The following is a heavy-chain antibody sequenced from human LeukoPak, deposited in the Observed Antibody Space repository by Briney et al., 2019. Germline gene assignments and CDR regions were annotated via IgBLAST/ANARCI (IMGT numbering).Heavy chain of an antibody. CDR1: GYDFSSYG. Sequence: ASVKVSCKASGYDFSSYGISWVRQAPGQGLQWMGWISVYNGKTNYGPLQGRVTMTTDTSTGTAYMELRNLRSDDTAIYYCARHMTTVVTSLDSWGQGTLVTVSS. D-gene: IGHD4-23*01. V-gene: IGHV1-18*01. CDR2: ISVYNGKT. J-gene: IGHJ4*02. CDR3: ARHMTTVVTSLDS.